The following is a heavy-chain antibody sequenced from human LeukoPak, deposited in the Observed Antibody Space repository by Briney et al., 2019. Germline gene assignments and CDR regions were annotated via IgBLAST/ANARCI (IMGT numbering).Heavy chain of an antibody. CDR3: ARDMGSFGMDV. CDR1: GLTVSSNY. J-gene: IGHJ6*04. CDR2: IYSGGST. Sequence: PGGSLRLSCAASGLTVSSNYMSWVRQAPGKGLEWVSVIYSGGSTYYGDSVEGRLTISRDNSKNTLYLQMNSLRAEDTAVYYCARDMGSFGMDVWGKGTTVTVSS. D-gene: IGHD3-10*01. V-gene: IGHV3-53*01.